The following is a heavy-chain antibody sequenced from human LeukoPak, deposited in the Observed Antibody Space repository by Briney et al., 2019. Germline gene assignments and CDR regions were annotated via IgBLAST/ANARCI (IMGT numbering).Heavy chain of an antibody. Sequence: GGSLRLSCAASGFTFSSYAMSWVRQAPGKGLEWVSAISGSGGSTYYADSVKGRFTISRDNSKNTLYLQMNSLRAEDTAVYYCANRGSPYSSSWLASGYFDYWGQGTLVTVS. CDR3: ANRGSPYSSSWLASGYFDY. CDR2: ISGSGGST. CDR1: GFTFSSYA. V-gene: IGHV3-23*01. J-gene: IGHJ4*02. D-gene: IGHD6-13*01.